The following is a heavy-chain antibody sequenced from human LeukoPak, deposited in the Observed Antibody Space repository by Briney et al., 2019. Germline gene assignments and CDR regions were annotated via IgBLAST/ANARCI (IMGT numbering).Heavy chain of an antibody. CDR1: GYTFTSYD. D-gene: IGHD6-19*01. V-gene: IGHV1-8*01. CDR3: ARGVPGYSSGWYKY. J-gene: IGHJ4*02. CDR2: MNPNSGNT. Sequence: ASVKVSCKASGYTFTSYDINWVRQATGQGLEWMGLMNPNSGNTGYAQKFQGRVTMTRNTSISTAYMELSSLSSEDTAVYYCARGVPGYSSGWYKYWGQGTLVTVSS.